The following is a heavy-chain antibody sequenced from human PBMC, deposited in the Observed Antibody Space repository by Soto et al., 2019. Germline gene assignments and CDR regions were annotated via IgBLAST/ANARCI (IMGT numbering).Heavy chain of an antibody. Sequence: GESLKISCAASGITFNTYWMTWVRQAPGKGLEWVANIKEDGSQTYYVDSVKGRFTISRDNAKASLYLQMSSLRAEDTGVYYCATYCSSTTCRSCWGQGTLVTVSS. V-gene: IGHV3-7*05. D-gene: IGHD2-2*01. J-gene: IGHJ4*02. CDR2: IKEDGSQT. CDR3: ATYCSSTTCRSC. CDR1: GITFNTYW.